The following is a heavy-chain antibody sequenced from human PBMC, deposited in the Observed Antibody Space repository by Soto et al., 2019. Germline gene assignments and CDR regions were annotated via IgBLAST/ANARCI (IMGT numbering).Heavy chain of an antibody. CDR3: ATNTPSSGYYFFPYYYYGLDV. CDR2: TYYRSKWYN. CDR1: GDSVSSNSAA. V-gene: IGHV6-1*01. Sequence: PSQTLSLTCAISGDSVSSNSAAWNWIRQSPSRGLEWLGRTYYRSKWYNDYAVSVKSRITINPDTSKNQFSLQLNSVTAADTAVYYCATNTPSSGYYFFPYYYYGLDVWGQGTTVTVSS. D-gene: IGHD3-22*01. J-gene: IGHJ6*02.